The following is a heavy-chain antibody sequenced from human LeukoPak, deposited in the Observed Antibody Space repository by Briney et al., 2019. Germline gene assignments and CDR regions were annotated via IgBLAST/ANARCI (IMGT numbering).Heavy chain of an antibody. CDR1: GFTFNTYA. V-gene: IGHV3-23*01. CDR2: ISSSGGST. CDR3: AKRETEHRYFTY. J-gene: IGHJ4*02. D-gene: IGHD3-9*01. Sequence: GGSLRLSCAASGFTFNTYAINWVRQAPGKGLEWVSGISSSGGSTYYADSVKGRFTISRDNSKNTLYLQMNSLRGEDTAIYYCAKRETEHRYFTYWGQGTLVTVSS.